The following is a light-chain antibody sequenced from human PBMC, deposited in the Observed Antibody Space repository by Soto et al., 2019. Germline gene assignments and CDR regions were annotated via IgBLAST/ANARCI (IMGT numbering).Light chain of an antibody. J-gene: IGKJ1*01. CDR2: DAS. Sequence: DIQMTQSPSSLSASVGDRVTTTCRASQGIRNDLGWYQQKPGKAPKRLIYDASSLQSGVPSRFSGSGSGAEFTLTISSLQPEDFAVYYCQHRSNWPPTWTFGQGTKVDIK. CDR1: QGIRND. V-gene: IGKV1-17*01. CDR3: QHRSNWPPTWT.